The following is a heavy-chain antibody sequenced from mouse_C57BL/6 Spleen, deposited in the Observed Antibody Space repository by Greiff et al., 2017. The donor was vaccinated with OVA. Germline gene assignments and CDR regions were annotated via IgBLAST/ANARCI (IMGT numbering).Heavy chain of an antibody. Sequence: EVQGVESGGGLVQPKGSLKLSCAASGFTFNTYAMHWVRQAPGTGLEWVARIRSKSSNYATYYADSVKDRFTISRDDSQSMLYLQMNNLKTEDTAMYYCVRDSDYGNYESFDYWGQGTTLTVSS. J-gene: IGHJ2*01. D-gene: IGHD2-1*01. V-gene: IGHV10-3*01. CDR1: GFTFNTYA. CDR2: IRSKSSNYAT. CDR3: VRDSDYGNYESFDY.